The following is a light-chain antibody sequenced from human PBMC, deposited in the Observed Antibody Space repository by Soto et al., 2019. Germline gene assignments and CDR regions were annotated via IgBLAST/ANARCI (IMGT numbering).Light chain of an antibody. V-gene: IGKV1-39*01. Sequence: DIQMTQSPSTLSASVGDRVTITCRASQTISTWLAWYQQKPGKAPKLLIYAASSWQSGVPSRFSGSGSGTDFTLTISSLQPEDFATYYCQQSYSTLRGTFGQGTKVDIK. CDR2: AAS. CDR1: QTISTW. CDR3: QQSYSTLRGT. J-gene: IGKJ1*01.